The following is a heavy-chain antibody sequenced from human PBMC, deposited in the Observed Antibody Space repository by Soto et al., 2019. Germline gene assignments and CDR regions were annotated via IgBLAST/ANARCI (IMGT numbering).Heavy chain of an antibody. Sequence: GESLKISCKGSGYSFTSYWIGWVRQMPGKGLEWMGIIYPGDSDTRYSPSFQGQVTISADKSISTAYLQWSSLKASDTAMYYCARHLGIFGASRSYGMDVWRQGTTVTAP. V-gene: IGHV5-51*01. D-gene: IGHD3-3*01. CDR3: ARHLGIFGASRSYGMDV. J-gene: IGHJ6*02. CDR2: IYPGDSDT. CDR1: GYSFTSYW.